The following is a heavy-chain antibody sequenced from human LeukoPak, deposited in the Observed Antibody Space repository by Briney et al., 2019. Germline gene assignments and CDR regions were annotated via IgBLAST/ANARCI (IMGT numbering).Heavy chain of an antibody. CDR1: GGSISSSSYY. D-gene: IGHD1-20*01. J-gene: IGHJ3*02. CDR3: AREMIITGTTNAFDI. CDR2: IYYSGST. V-gene: IGHV4-39*07. Sequence: ETLSLTCTVSGGSISSSSYYWGWIRQPPGKGLEWIGSIYYSGSTYYNPSLKSRVTISVDTSKNQFSLKLSSVTAADTAVYYCAREMIITGTTNAFDIWGQGTMVTVSS.